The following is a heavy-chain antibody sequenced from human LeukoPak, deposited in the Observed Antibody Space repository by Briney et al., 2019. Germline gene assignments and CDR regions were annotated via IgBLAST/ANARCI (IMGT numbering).Heavy chain of an antibody. CDR3: ARATYYYDSSGYYYFDY. CDR1: GGSFSGYY. J-gene: IGHJ4*02. CDR2: INHSGST. Sequence: SETLSLTCAVYGGSFSGYYWSWIRQPPGKGLEWIGEINHSGSTNYNPSLKSRVTISVDTSKNQFSLKLSSVTAADTAVYYCARATYYYDSSGYYYFDYWGQGTLVTVSS. D-gene: IGHD3-22*01. V-gene: IGHV4-34*01.